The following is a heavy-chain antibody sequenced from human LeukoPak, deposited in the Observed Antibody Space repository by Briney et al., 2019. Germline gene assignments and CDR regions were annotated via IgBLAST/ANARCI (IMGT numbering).Heavy chain of an antibody. D-gene: IGHD3-22*01. CDR3: AREEDSSGYWAPRRGFDI. CDR1: GGSISSGGYY. V-gene: IGHV4-31*03. CDR2: IYYSGST. Sequence: SETLSLTCTVSGGSISSGGYYWSWIRQHPGKGLEWIGYIYYSGSTYYNPSLKSRVTISVDTSKNQFSLKLSSVTAADAAVYYCAREEDSSGYWAPRRGFDIWGQGTMVTVSS. J-gene: IGHJ3*02.